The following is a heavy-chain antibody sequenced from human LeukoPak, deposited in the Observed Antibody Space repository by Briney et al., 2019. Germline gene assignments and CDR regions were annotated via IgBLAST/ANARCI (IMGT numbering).Heavy chain of an antibody. CDR2: IIPIFGTA. Sequence: SVKVSCKASGYTFTSYGISWVRQAPGQGLEWMGGIIPIFGTANYAQKFQGRVTITADKSTSTAYMELSSLRSDDTAVYYCATSGIQLWPPLPDYWGQGTLVTVSS. J-gene: IGHJ4*02. D-gene: IGHD5-18*01. V-gene: IGHV1-69*06. CDR1: GYTFTSYG. CDR3: ATSGIQLWPPLPDY.